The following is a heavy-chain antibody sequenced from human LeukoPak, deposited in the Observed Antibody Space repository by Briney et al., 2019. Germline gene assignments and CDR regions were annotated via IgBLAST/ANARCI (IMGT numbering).Heavy chain of an antibody. Sequence: PGGSLRLSCAASGFTFSSYEMNWVRQAPGKGLEWVSYISSSGSTIYYADSVKGRFTISRDNAKNSLYLQMNSLRAEDTAVYYCARDSGEDIVVVPAAYGMDVGGKGTTVTVSS. CDR2: ISSSGSTI. CDR1: GFTFSSYE. D-gene: IGHD2-2*01. J-gene: IGHJ6*04. CDR3: ARDSGEDIVVVPAAYGMDV. V-gene: IGHV3-48*03.